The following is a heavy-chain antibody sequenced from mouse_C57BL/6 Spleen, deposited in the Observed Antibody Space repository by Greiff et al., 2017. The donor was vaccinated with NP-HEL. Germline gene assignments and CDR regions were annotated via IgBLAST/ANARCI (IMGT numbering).Heavy chain of an antibody. CDR3: ASQRWDSGNAWFAY. CDR1: GYTFTDYY. J-gene: IGHJ3*01. CDR2: INPNNGGT. D-gene: IGHD2-1*01. V-gene: IGHV1-26*01. Sequence: VQLQQSGPELVKPGASVKISCKASGYTFTDYYMNWVKQSHGKSLEWIGDINPNNGGTSYNQKFKGKATLTVDKSSSTAYMELRSLTSEESAVYYCASQRWDSGNAWFAYWGQGTLVTVSA.